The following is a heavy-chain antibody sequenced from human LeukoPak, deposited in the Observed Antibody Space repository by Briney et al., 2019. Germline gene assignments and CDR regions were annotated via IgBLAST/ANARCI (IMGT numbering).Heavy chain of an antibody. J-gene: IGHJ1*01. CDR1: GFTFSNYN. Sequence: PGGSLRLSCAASGFTFSNYNMNWVRQAPGKGLEWVSSTISNNNYKYYADSVKGRFTISRDNAKNSLYLQMNSLRAEDTAVYYCATYSSLNRREFQYWGQGTLLTVSS. CDR2: TISNNNYK. CDR3: ATYSSLNRREFQY. V-gene: IGHV3-21*01. D-gene: IGHD3-22*01.